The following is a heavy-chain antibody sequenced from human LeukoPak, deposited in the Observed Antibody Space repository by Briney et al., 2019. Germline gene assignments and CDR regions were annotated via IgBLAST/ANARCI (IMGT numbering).Heavy chain of an antibody. D-gene: IGHD5-24*01. CDR1: GGSFSGYY. CDR3: ARRRLGYYFDY. J-gene: IGHJ4*02. V-gene: IGHV4-34*01. Sequence: PGGSLRLSCGVYGGSFSGYYWSWIRQPPGKGLEWIGEINPRGSTNYNPSLKSGVTLSADTSKNQFSLTLNSVTAADTAVYYCARRRLGYYFDYWGQGTLVTVSS. CDR2: INPRGST.